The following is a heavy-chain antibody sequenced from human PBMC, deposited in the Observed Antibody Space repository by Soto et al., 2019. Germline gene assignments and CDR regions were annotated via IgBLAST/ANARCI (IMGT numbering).Heavy chain of an antibody. D-gene: IGHD3-9*01. CDR2: ISSSSSYI. CDR1: GFTFSSYS. Sequence: GGSLRLSCAASGFTFSSYSMNWVRQAPGKGLEWVSSISSSSSYIYYADSVKGRFTISRDNAKNSLYLQMNSLRAEDTAVYYCARDRQDYDILTGYHISFDYWGQGTLVTVSS. J-gene: IGHJ4*02. CDR3: ARDRQDYDILTGYHISFDY. V-gene: IGHV3-21*01.